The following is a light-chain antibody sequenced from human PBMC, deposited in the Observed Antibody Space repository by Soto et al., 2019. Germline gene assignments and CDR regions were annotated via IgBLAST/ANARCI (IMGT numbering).Light chain of an antibody. Sequence: QSVLTQPASVSGSPGQSITISCTGTNSDIGAYVFVSWYQQHPGKAPKLIIYEVSKRPSGVSNRFSGSKSGYTASLTISGLQAEDECHYYCSAFTTDSTVIFGGGTK. CDR3: SAFTTDSTVI. J-gene: IGLJ2*01. CDR2: EVS. V-gene: IGLV2-14*01. CDR1: NSDIGAYVF.